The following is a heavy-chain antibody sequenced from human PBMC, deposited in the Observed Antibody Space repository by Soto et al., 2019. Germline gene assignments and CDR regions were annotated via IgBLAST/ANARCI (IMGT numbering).Heavy chain of an antibody. V-gene: IGHV3-53*01. CDR1: GFTVSSNY. Sequence: GGSLRLSCAASGFTVSSNYMSWVRQAPGKGLEWVSVIYSGGSTYYADSVKGRFTISRDNSKNTLYLQMNSLGAEDTAVYYCARGYPGGYFDYWGQGTLVTVSS. J-gene: IGHJ4*02. D-gene: IGHD2-8*02. CDR2: IYSGGST. CDR3: ARGYPGGYFDY.